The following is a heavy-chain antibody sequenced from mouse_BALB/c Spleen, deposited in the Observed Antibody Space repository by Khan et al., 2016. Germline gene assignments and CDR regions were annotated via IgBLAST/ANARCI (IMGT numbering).Heavy chain of an antibody. CDR3: AREDYGNYGDYFDY. J-gene: IGHJ2*01. CDR1: GFTFSSYA. D-gene: IGHD2-1*01. Sequence: EVELVESGGGLVKPGGSLKLSCAASGFTFSSYAMSWVRQTPEKRLEWVASISSGGSTYYPDSVKGRFTISRDNARNILNLQMSSLRSEDTAMYYCAREDYGNYGDYFDYGGQGTTLTVSS. V-gene: IGHV5-6-5*01. CDR2: ISSGGST.